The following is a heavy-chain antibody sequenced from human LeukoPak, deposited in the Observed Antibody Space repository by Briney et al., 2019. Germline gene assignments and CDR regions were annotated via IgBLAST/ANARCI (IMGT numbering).Heavy chain of an antibody. J-gene: IGHJ5*02. CDR2: LYKGGST. CDR1: GFSVNDDH. D-gene: IGHD5-18*01. V-gene: IGHV3-66*01. Sequence: GGSRRLSCEASGFSVNDDHMTWVRQAPGKGLQWVSVLYKGGSTHYANSVKARFSISRDTSKNTVFLHMKSLRVEDTAVYYCAREVLGYSYGDNWFDPWGQGSLVTVSS. CDR3: AREVLGYSYGDNWFDP.